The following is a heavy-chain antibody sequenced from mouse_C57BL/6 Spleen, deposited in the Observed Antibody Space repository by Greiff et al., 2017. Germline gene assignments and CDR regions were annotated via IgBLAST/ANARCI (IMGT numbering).Heavy chain of an antibody. Sequence: QVQLQQSGAELVKPGASVKLSCKASGYTFTSYWMHWVKQRPGQGLEWIGMIHPNSGSTNYNEKFKSKATLTVDKSSSTAYMQLSSLTSEDSAVYYCARRAGSGDWFAYWGQGTLVTVSA. J-gene: IGHJ3*01. CDR1: GYTFTSYW. D-gene: IGHD3-3*01. CDR2: IHPNSGST. V-gene: IGHV1-64*01. CDR3: ARRAGSGDWFAY.